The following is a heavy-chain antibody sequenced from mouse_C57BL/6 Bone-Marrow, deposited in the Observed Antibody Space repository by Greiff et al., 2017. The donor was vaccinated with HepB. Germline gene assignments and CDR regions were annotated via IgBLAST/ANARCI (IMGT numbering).Heavy chain of an antibody. D-gene: IGHD1-1*01. V-gene: IGHV1-81*01. CDR2: IYPRSGNT. CDR3: ARDPPYYYGSSPFAY. CDR1: GYTFTSYG. J-gene: IGHJ3*01. Sequence: VKLVESGAELARPGASVKLSCKASGYTFTSYGISWVKQRTGQGLEWIGEIYPRSGNTYYNEKFKGKATLTADKSSSTAYMELRSLTSEDSAVYFCARDPPYYYGSSPFAYWGQGTLVTVSA.